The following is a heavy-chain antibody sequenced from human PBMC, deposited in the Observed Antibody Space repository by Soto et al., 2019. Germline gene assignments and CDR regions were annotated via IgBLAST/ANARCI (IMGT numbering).Heavy chain of an antibody. Sequence: GGSLGLSCAASGFTFSSYAMNWVRQAPGKGLEWVSAVSGSGSSTNYADSVKGRFTISRDNSKNTLYLQMNSLRAEDTAVYYCAKGKGEYYYGSGSYYLHYFDYWGRGTLVTVSS. D-gene: IGHD3-10*01. V-gene: IGHV3-23*01. CDR1: GFTFSSYA. J-gene: IGHJ4*02. CDR2: VSGSGSST. CDR3: AKGKGEYYYGSGSYYLHYFDY.